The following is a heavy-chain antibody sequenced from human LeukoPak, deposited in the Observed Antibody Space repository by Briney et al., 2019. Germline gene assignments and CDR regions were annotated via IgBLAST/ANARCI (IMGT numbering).Heavy chain of an antibody. CDR2: IYYSVKT. Sequence: SGNLFLTCSVSGGSIRSYYWGWVREPPGKGPEWIGYIYYSVKTQENPPLKSRITISVDTSKNQFSLNLISVTAADTAVYYCARLGEYYYYGMDVWGQGTTVTVSS. V-gene: IGHV4-59*08. CDR3: ARLGEYYYYGMDV. J-gene: IGHJ6*02. CDR1: GGSIRSYY.